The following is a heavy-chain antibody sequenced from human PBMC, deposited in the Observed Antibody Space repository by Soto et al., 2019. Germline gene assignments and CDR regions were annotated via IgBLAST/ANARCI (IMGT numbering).Heavy chain of an antibody. CDR2: ISYDGSNK. V-gene: IGHV3-30*18. Sequence: QVQLVESGGGVVQPGRSLRLSCAASGFTFSSYGMQWVRQAPGKGLEWVAVISYDGSNKYYADSAKGRFTISRDNYKNALYLQMNSLRAADTAVYYCANDLGQWVAVACRGPYWGQGTLVTVSS. D-gene: IGHD6-19*01. CDR1: GFTFSSYG. CDR3: ANDLGQWVAVACRGPY. J-gene: IGHJ4*02.